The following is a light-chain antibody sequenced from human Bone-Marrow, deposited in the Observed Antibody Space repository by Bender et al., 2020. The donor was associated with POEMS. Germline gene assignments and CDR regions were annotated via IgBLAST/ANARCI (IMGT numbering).Light chain of an antibody. Sequence: QSVLTQPPSASGTPGQRVTISCSGSSSNIGTNPVNWYQQLPGTAPKLLIYINNQRPSGVPDRFSGSKSGTSASLAISGLQSEDEADYYCTSYTTSSILFVFGTGTKVTVL. CDR3: TSYTTSSILFV. CDR2: INN. J-gene: IGLJ1*01. V-gene: IGLV1-44*01. CDR1: SSNIGTNP.